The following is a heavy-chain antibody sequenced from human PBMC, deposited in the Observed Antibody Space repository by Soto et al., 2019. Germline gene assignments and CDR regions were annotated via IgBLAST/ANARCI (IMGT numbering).Heavy chain of an antibody. CDR1: GGSISSSSYY. V-gene: IGHV4-39*01. J-gene: IGHJ4*02. Sequence: SETLSLTCTVSGGSISSSSYYWGWIRQPPGKGLEWIGSIYYSGRTYYNPSLKSRVTISVDTSMNQFSLKLSSVTAADTAVYYCALRDGYNFGYWGQGTLVTVS. D-gene: IGHD5-12*01. CDR2: IYYSGRT. CDR3: ALRDGYNFGY.